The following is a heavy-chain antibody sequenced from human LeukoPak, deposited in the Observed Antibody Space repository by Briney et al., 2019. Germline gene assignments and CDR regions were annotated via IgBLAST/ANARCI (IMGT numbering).Heavy chain of an antibody. CDR2: ISSSSSYI. V-gene: IGHV3-21*04. CDR1: GFTFSSYS. CDR3: AKEGWSGSSGWPDAFDI. J-gene: IGHJ3*02. D-gene: IGHD6-19*01. Sequence: PGGSLRLSCAASGFTFSSYSMNWVRQAPGKGLEWVSSISSSSSYIYYADSVKGRFTISRDNAKNSLYLQMNSLRAEDTAVYYCAKEGWSGSSGWPDAFDIWGQGTMVTVSS.